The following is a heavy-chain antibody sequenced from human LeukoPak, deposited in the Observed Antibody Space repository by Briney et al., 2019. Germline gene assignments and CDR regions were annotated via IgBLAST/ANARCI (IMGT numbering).Heavy chain of an antibody. V-gene: IGHV1-18*01. Sequence: GASVKVSCKASGYTFTSYGISWVRQAPGQGPEWMGWISAYNGNTNYAQKLQGRVTMTTDTSTSTAYMELRSLRSDDSAVYYCAGHSSGTALFDYWGRGTLVTVSP. D-gene: IGHD3-22*01. J-gene: IGHJ4*02. CDR2: ISAYNGNT. CDR3: AGHSSGTALFDY. CDR1: GYTFTSYG.